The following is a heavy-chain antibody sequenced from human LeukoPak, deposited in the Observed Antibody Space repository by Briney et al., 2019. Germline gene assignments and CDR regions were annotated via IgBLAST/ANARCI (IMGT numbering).Heavy chain of an antibody. CDR3: ARDAKWFDP. Sequence: PGGSLRLSCAASGFTFNDFWMSWVRQAPGKGLEWVANIKEDGSEKNCVDSVKGRFTISRDNAKNSLYLQMNSLRAEDTAVYYCARDAKWFDPWGQGTLVTVSS. V-gene: IGHV3-7*03. CDR2: IKEDGSEK. J-gene: IGHJ5*02. CDR1: GFTFNDFW.